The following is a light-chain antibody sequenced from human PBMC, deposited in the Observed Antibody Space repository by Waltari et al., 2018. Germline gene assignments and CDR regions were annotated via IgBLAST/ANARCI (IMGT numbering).Light chain of an antibody. CDR2: WAT. V-gene: IGKV4-1*01. CDR1: QSVLYSSNNKNY. Sequence: DIVMTQSLDSLAVSLGERATINCKSSQSVLYSSNNKNYLAWYQQKPGQPPKLLIYWATTRESGVPDRFSGSGAGTDFTLTISSLQAEDVAVYYCQQYSTTPWTFGQGTKVEIK. CDR3: QQYSTTPWT. J-gene: IGKJ1*01.